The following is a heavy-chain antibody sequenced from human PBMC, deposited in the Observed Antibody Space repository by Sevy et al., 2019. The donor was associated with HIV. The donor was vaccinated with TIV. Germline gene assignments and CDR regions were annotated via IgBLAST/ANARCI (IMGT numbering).Heavy chain of an antibody. CDR2: LRGSGGST. CDR1: GFTFSSYA. D-gene: IGHD3-22*01. J-gene: IGHJ4*02. CDR3: AKGSLHYYDSSGYYYVGFDY. Sequence: GGSLRLSCAASGFTFSSYAMSWVRRAPGKGLEWVSALRGSGGSTDYADSVKGRFTISRDNSKNTLYLQMNSLRAEDTAVYYCAKGSLHYYDSSGYYYVGFDYWGQGTLVTVSS. V-gene: IGHV3-23*01.